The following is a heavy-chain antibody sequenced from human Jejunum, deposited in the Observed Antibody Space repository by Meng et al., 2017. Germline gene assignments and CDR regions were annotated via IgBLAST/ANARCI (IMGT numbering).Heavy chain of an antibody. V-gene: IGHV4-34*02. Sequence: GQLQQWGAGLLKPSETLSLTCAVYGGSISGYFWSWIRQAPGEGLEWVGEFTRGGTTNYNPSLKSRVTISADTSKNQFSLTLSSVSAADTAVYYCARHEVDFDNWGQGTLVTVSS. D-gene: IGHD1-26*01. CDR3: ARHEVDFDN. J-gene: IGHJ4*02. CDR1: GGSISGYF. CDR2: FTRGGTT.